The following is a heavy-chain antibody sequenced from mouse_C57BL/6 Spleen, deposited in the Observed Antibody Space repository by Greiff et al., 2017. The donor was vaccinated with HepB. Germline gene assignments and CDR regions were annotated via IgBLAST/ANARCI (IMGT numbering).Heavy chain of an antibody. CDR2: ISSGSSTI. V-gene: IGHV5-17*01. Sequence: EVQLVESGGGLVKPGGSLKLSCAASGFTFSDYGMHWVRQAPEKGLEWVAYISSGSSTIYYGDTVKGRFTISRDNAKNTLFLQMTSLRSEDTAMYYCARGVNWDGGFAYWGQGTLVTVSA. CDR3: ARGVNWDGGFAY. J-gene: IGHJ3*01. D-gene: IGHD4-1*01. CDR1: GFTFSDYG.